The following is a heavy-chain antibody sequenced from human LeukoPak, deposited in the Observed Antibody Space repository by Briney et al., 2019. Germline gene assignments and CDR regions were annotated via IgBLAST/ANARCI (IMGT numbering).Heavy chain of an antibody. CDR3: ARAVVFGSWGRYYYYGMDV. V-gene: IGHV4-34*01. J-gene: IGHJ6*02. CDR2: INHSGST. Sequence: SETLSLTCAVYGGSFSGYYWSWIRQPPGKGLEWIGEINHSGSTNYNPSLKSRVTISVDTSKNQFSLTLTSVTAADTAVYYCARAVVFGSWGRYYYYGMDVWGQGTTVTVSS. CDR1: GGSFSGYY. D-gene: IGHD3-3*01.